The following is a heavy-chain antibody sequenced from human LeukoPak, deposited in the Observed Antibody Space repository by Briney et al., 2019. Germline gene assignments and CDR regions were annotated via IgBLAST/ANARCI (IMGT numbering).Heavy chain of an antibody. J-gene: IGHJ4*02. Sequence: PGGSLRLSCAASGFTFSNYWMSWVRQAPGKGLEWVANIKQDGNTKNYVDSVKGRFTISRDNAKNSLYLQMNSLRTEDTAVYYCARLGARQVLDYWGQGTLVTVSS. V-gene: IGHV3-7*01. CDR3: ARLGARQVLDY. D-gene: IGHD4-17*01. CDR2: IKQDGNTK. CDR1: GFTFSNYW.